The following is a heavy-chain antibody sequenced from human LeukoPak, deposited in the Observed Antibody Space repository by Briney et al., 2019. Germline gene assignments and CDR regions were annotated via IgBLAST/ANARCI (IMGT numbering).Heavy chain of an antibody. CDR2: IIPIFGTA. D-gene: IGHD3-10*01. V-gene: IGHV1-69*05. CDR1: GGTFSSYA. J-gene: IGHJ6*03. CDR3: ARGYYGSGSYYGYYYYMDV. Sequence: SVKVSCKASGGTFSSYAISWVRQAPGQGLEWMGGIIPIFGTANYAQKFQGRVTITTDESTSTAYMELSSLRSEDTAVYYCARGYYGSGSYYGYYYYMDVWGKGTTVTVSS.